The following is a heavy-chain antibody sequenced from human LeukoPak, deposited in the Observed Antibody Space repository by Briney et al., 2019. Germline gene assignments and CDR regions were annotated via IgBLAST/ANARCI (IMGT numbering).Heavy chain of an antibody. CDR2: IYHSGST. J-gene: IGHJ4*02. V-gene: IGHV4-38-2*01. Sequence: PSETLSLTCAVSGYSISSGYYWGWIRQPPGKGLEWIGSIYHSGSTYYNPSLKSRVTISVDTSKNQFSLKLSSVTAADTAVYYCARAGVWPIAKFDYWGQGTLVTVSS. CDR3: ARAGVWPIAKFDY. CDR1: GYSISSGYY. D-gene: IGHD1-26*01.